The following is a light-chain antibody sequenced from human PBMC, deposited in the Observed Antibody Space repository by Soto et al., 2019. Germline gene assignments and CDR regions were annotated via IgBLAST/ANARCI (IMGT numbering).Light chain of an antibody. CDR3: QQYDGWPRT. CDR1: QSIGTN. V-gene: IGKV3-15*01. J-gene: IGKJ2*01. CDR2: GAS. Sequence: ETVMTQSPATLSVSPGDRDTLSCRASQSIGTNLLWLQQSPGQPPRLLISGASDRVAGVPYSFSGSGSGLCFSLSLGGLQSYYCVVYYCQQYDGWPRTFGQGTKLEIK.